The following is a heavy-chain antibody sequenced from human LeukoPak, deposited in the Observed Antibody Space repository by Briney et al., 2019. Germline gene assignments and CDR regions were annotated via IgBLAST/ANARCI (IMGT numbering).Heavy chain of an antibody. Sequence: ASVKVSCKASGDTFTIYHMHWVRQAPGQGLEWMGVINLSGGSTSHAQKCKGRVTMTRDTSTSTGYMERSGLRPEDTAVNNGATASLWLFRDLWGNWFDPWGQGTLVTVSS. CDR2: INLSGGST. CDR3: ATASLWLFRDLWGNWFDP. CDR1: GDTFTIYH. J-gene: IGHJ5*02. D-gene: IGHD5-18*01. V-gene: IGHV1-46*01.